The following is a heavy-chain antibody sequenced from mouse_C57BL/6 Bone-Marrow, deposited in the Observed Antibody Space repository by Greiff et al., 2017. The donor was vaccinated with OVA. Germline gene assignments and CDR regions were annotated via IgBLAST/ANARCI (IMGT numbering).Heavy chain of an antibody. CDR3: AKLLRYYFDY. CDR1: GYAFSSYW. J-gene: IGHJ2*01. V-gene: IGHV1-80*01. Sequence: QVQLKESGAELVKPGASVKISCKASGYAFSSYWMNWVKQRPGKGLEWIGQIYPGDGDTNYNGKFKGTATLTADKSSSTAYMQLSSLTSEDSAVYFCAKLLRYYFDYWGQGTTLTVSS. D-gene: IGHD1-1*01. CDR2: IYPGDGDT.